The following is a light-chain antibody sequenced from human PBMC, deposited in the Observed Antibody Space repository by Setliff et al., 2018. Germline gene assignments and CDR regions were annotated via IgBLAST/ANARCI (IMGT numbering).Light chain of an antibody. Sequence: QSVLTQPRSVSGSPGQSVTISCTGTSSDVGGYNYVSWYQQHPGKAPKLMIYDVSKRPSGVPDRFSGSKSGNTASLTISGLQAEDEADYYCCSYAGSNNPYVFGTGTKV. CDR2: DVS. CDR3: CSYAGSNNPYV. J-gene: IGLJ1*01. V-gene: IGLV2-11*01. CDR1: SSDVGGYNY.